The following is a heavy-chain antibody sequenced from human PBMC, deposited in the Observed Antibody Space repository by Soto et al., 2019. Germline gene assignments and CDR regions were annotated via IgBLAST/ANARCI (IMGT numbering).Heavy chain of an antibody. CDR1: GTSVTSYSYY. CDR2: VFTSENT. V-gene: IGHV4-61*01. CDR3: TRVRITMIAYY. D-gene: IGHD3-22*01. J-gene: IGHJ4*02. Sequence: QVQLQESGPGLVKPSETLSLTCNVSGTSVTSYSYYWNWIRQTPGKGLEWIGYVFTSENTKYNPSLKGRASISVDASKNQFSLTLTSVTAADTAVYYCTRVRITMIAYYWGPGTLVTVSS.